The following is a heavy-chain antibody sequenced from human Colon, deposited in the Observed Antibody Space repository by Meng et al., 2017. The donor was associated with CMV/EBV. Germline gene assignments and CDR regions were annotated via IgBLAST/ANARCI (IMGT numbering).Heavy chain of an antibody. J-gene: IGHJ6*02. Sequence: GESLKISCAASGFSFRNYAIHWVRQAPGKGLEWVAAISHDGGNEFYADSVKGRFSISRDNSKYTVHLQMNSLGAEDTAVYYCARDVGYCSHSACYHYYGIDVWGQGATVTVSS. D-gene: IGHD2-2*03. CDR3: ARDVGYCSHSACYHYYGIDV. V-gene: IGHV3-30*03. CDR2: ISHDGGNE. CDR1: GFSFRNYA.